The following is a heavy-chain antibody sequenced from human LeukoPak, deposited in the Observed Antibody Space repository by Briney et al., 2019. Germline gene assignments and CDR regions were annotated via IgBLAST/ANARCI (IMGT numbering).Heavy chain of an antibody. Sequence: GGSLRLSCAASGFTFNSYAMSWVRQAPGKGLEWVSTISASGGLTYYADSVKGRFTISRDNSKNTLYLQMSSLRAEDTAIYYCAKEDYYGSRSTNFDYWGQGTLITVSS. V-gene: IGHV3-23*01. CDR1: GFTFNSYA. CDR2: ISASGGLT. D-gene: IGHD3-10*01. CDR3: AKEDYYGSRSTNFDY. J-gene: IGHJ4*02.